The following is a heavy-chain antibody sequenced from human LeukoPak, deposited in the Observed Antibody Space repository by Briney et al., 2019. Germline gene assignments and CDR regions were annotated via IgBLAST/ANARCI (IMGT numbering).Heavy chain of an antibody. CDR1: VVSFSSYA. Sequence: GSLRLSRAAPVVSFSSYAMSWVRQPPGKGLEWIGEINHSGSTNYNPSLKSRVTISSYTSKTQFYVKLSSVTAADTAVYYCARRSDSSGYYAPPTNYYYYMDVWGKGTTVTVSS. CDR2: INHSGST. J-gene: IGHJ6*03. CDR3: ARRSDSSGYYAPPTNYYYYMDV. V-gene: IGHV4-34*01. D-gene: IGHD3-22*01.